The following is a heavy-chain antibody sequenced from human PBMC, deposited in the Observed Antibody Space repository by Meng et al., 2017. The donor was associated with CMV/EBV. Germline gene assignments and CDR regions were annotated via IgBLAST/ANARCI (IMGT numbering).Heavy chain of an antibody. J-gene: IGHJ4*02. CDR2: INHSGST. CDR1: GGSFSGYY. V-gene: IGHV4-34*01. Sequence: QVPPQPWGAGLLKPSETLSLTCAVYGGSFSGYYWSWIRQPPGKGLEWIGEINHSGSTNYNPSLKSRVTISVDTSKNQFSLKLSSVTAADTAVYYCARGGIAAAGPFDYWGQGTLVTVSS. D-gene: IGHD6-13*01. CDR3: ARGGIAAAGPFDY.